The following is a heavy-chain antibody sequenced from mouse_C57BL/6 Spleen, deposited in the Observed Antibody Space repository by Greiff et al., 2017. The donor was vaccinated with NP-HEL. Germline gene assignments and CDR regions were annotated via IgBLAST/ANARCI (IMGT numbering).Heavy chain of an antibody. V-gene: IGHV2-6-1*01. J-gene: IGHJ4*01. D-gene: IGHD1-2*01. Sequence: VQLQQSGPGLVAPSQSLSITCTVSGFSLTSYGVHWVRQPPGKGLEWLVVIWSDGSTTYNSALKSRLSISKDNSKSQVFLKMNSLQTDDTAMYYCARHDYYGASRAMDYWGQGTSVTVSS. CDR1: GFSLTSYG. CDR2: IWSDGST. CDR3: ARHDYYGASRAMDY.